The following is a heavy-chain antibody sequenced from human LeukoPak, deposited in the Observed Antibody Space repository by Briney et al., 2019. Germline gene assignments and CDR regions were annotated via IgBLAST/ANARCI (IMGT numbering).Heavy chain of an antibody. CDR2: ITGSGGNT. Sequence: GGSLRLSCAASGLTFRNHAMTWVRQSPGRGLEWVSGITGSGGNTYYAESVKGRFTISRDNSRNTLYLQMNSLRAEDAALYYCATRPASETYFGVFDYWGLGTLVTVSS. D-gene: IGHD1-26*01. CDR3: ATRPASETYFGVFDY. J-gene: IGHJ4*02. V-gene: IGHV3-23*01. CDR1: GLTFRNHA.